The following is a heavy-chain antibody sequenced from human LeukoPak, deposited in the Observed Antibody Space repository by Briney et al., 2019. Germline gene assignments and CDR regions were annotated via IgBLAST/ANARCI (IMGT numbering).Heavy chain of an antibody. V-gene: IGHV3-48*03. D-gene: IGHD6-13*01. Sequence: SGGSLRLSCAASGFTFSSYEMNWVRQAPGKGLEWVSYISSSGSTIYYADSVKGRFTISRDNSKNTLYLQMNSLRAEDTAVYYCAKVVKWQQLVEGDAFDIWGQGTMVTVSS. J-gene: IGHJ3*02. CDR1: GFTFSSYE. CDR3: AKVVKWQQLVEGDAFDI. CDR2: ISSSGSTI.